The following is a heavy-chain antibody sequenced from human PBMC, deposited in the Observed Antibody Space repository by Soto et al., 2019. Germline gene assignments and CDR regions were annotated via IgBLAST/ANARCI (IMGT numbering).Heavy chain of an antibody. CDR3: ACEQQLATFQH. D-gene: IGHD6-13*01. V-gene: IGHV1-3*01. Sequence: ASVKVSCKASGGTFSSYAISWVRQAPGQRLEWMGWINAGSGNTKYSQKFEGRVSITRDTSASTAYMEVSSLTSEDTAVYYCACEQQLATFQHWGQGTLVTVSS. CDR1: GGTFSSYA. J-gene: IGHJ1*01. CDR2: INAGSGNT.